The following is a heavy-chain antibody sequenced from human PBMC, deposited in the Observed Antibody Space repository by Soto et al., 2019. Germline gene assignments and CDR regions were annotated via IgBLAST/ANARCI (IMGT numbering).Heavy chain of an antibody. V-gene: IGHV4-30-4*01. J-gene: IGHJ4*02. D-gene: IGHD6-6*01. CDR3: ARSIGLNYFDY. CDR2: IYYRGNT. Sequence: QVQLQESGPGLVKPSQTLSLTCTVSGDSINSGDHYLSWIRQRPGKGLEWIGYIYYRGNTYYNPYLKSRVRISVDTTKTQVSLKLSSVIAADTAVYYYARSIGLNYFDYWGQVTLVTVSS. CDR1: GDSINSGDHY.